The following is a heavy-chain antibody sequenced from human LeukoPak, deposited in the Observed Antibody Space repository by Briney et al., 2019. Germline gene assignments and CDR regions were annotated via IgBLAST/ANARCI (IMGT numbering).Heavy chain of an antibody. Sequence: TETLSLTCTVSGGSITTYYWSWIRQPAGKGLEWIGRIYTRGSTNYNPSLKSRVTMSVDTSKNQFSLKLSSVTAADTAVYYCAGEGHYYDSTGYYYGGEDYWGQGTLVTVSS. CDR1: GGSITTYY. J-gene: IGHJ4*02. CDR2: IYTRGST. CDR3: AGEGHYYDSTGYYYGGEDY. D-gene: IGHD3-22*01. V-gene: IGHV4-4*07.